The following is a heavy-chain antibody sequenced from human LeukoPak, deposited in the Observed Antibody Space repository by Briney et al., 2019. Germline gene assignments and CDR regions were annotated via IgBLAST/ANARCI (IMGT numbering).Heavy chain of an antibody. Sequence: PSETLSLTCTVSGGSISSSSYYWGWIRQPPGKGLEWIGSIYYSGSTYYNPSLKSRVTISVDTSKNQFSLKLSSVTAADTAVYYCARNLRLHDYGDYDYFDYWGQGTLVTVSS. J-gene: IGHJ4*02. CDR1: GGSISSSSYY. V-gene: IGHV4-39*07. CDR3: ARNLRLHDYGDYDYFDY. CDR2: IYYSGST. D-gene: IGHD4-17*01.